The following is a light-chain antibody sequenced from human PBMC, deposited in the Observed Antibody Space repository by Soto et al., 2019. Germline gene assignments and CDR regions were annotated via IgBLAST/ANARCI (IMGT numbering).Light chain of an antibody. Sequence: SVLAQPASVSGSPGQSITISCNGTSTDVSAYNYVAWYQHHPGKAPKLIIYEVTNRPSGVSYRFSASKSGNTATLTISRVEAGDEADYYCQVWDSDSDHHVFGSGTNGTV. V-gene: IGLV2-14*01. CDR1: STDVSAYNY. CDR3: QVWDSDSDHHV. J-gene: IGLJ1*01. CDR2: EVT.